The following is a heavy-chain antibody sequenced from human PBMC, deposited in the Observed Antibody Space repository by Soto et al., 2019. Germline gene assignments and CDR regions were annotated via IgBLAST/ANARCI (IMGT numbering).Heavy chain of an antibody. J-gene: IGHJ5*02. D-gene: IGHD6-19*01. V-gene: IGHV1-69*13. CDR1: GDTFSSYG. Sequence: SVKVSCKASGDTFSSYGISWVRQAPGQGLEFMGGIIPKFGTTNYAQKFRGRVTITADESTSTAYMEVSSLRSEDTAVYYCARASGRGWYHWFDPWGQGTLVTVSS. CDR2: IIPKFGTT. CDR3: ARASGRGWYHWFDP.